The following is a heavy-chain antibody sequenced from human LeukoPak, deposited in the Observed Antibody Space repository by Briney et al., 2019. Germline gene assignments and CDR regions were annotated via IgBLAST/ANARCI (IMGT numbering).Heavy chain of an antibody. CDR3: ASNYDTYYDFWSGTHPLDC. Sequence: GGPLRLSCAASGFTFSSYVMSWVRQAPGKGLEWVSGISWNSGSIGYADSVKGRFTISRDNSKNTLYLQMNSLRAEDTAVYYCASNYDTYYDFWSGTHPLDCWGQGTLVTVSS. CDR2: ISWNSGSI. V-gene: IGHV3-23*01. D-gene: IGHD3-3*01. J-gene: IGHJ4*02. CDR1: GFTFSSYV.